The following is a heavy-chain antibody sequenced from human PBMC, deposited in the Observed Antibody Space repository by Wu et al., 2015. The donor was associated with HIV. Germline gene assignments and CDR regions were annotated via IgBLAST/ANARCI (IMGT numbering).Heavy chain of an antibody. V-gene: IGHV1-24*01. J-gene: IGHJ5*02. CDR2: FDPEDGET. D-gene: IGHD3-3*01. CDR1: GYTLTELS. Sequence: QVQLVQSGAEVKKPGASVKVSCKVSGYTLTELSMHWVRQAPGKGLEWMGGFDPEDGETIYAQRFQDRVTITWNTSITTAYMELRGLRSDDTAVYYCARGGRDSSGDPWGQGTLVTVSS. CDR3: ARGGRDSSGDP.